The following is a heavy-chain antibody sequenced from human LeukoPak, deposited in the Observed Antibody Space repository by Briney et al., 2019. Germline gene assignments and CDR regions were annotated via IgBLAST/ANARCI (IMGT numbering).Heavy chain of an antibody. CDR3: ARELSGSYVTGAFDI. CDR2: IIPMFDST. J-gene: IGHJ3*02. D-gene: IGHD1-26*01. CDR1: GGPFSSYA. Sequence: SVKVSCKASGGPFSSYAISWVRQAPGQGLDWMGGIIPMFDSTNYAQKFQGRVTITTDESTSTAYMELSNLRSEDTAVYYCARELSGSYVTGAFDIWGQGTMVTVSS. V-gene: IGHV1-69*05.